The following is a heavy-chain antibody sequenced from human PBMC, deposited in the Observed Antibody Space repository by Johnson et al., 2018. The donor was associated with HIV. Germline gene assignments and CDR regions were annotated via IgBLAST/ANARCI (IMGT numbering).Heavy chain of an antibody. CDR1: GFTFSSYA. D-gene: IGHD1-26*01. Sequence: QVQLVESGGGVVQPGRSLRLSCAASGFTFSSYAMHWVRQAPGKGLEWVAVISYDGSNKYYADSVKGRFTISRDNSKNTLYLQMNSLRAEDTAVYYCAAYSGRNAFDRWGGFGLEVSTVDIWGQGTMVTVSS. J-gene: IGHJ3*02. CDR3: AAYSGRNAFDRWGGFGLEVSTVDI. V-gene: IGHV3-30*04. CDR2: ISYDGSNK.